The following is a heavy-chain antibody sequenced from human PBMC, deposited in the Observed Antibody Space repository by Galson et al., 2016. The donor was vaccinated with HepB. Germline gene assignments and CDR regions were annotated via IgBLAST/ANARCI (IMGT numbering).Heavy chain of an antibody. V-gene: IGHV1-18*04. D-gene: IGHD6-13*01. Sequence: SVKVSCKASGYTFTSYGLSWVRQAPGQGLEWMGWISAYNGNTNDAQKLRGRVTMTTDTSTSTAYMELRSLRSDDTAVYYCARVPFYSSSLFDYWGQGTLVTVSS. J-gene: IGHJ4*02. CDR2: ISAYNGNT. CDR1: GYTFTSYG. CDR3: ARVPFYSSSLFDY.